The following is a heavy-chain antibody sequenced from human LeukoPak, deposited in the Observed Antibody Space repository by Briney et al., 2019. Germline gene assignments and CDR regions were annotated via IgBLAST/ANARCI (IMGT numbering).Heavy chain of an antibody. CDR1: GYTFTSYG. CDR2: ISAYNGNT. J-gene: IGHJ3*02. V-gene: IGHV1-18*01. D-gene: IGHD1-1*01. Sequence: ASVKVSCKASGYTFTSYGISWVRQAPGQGLEWMGWISAYNGNTNYAQKFQGRVTMTTDTSTSTVYMELRSLRSDDTAAYYCARVQVNGGAFEIWGQGTMLTVSS. CDR3: ARVQVNGGAFEI.